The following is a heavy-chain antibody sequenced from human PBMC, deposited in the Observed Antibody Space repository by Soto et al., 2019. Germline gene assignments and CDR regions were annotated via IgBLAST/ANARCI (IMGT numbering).Heavy chain of an antibody. CDR1: GFTFSSYA. Sequence: GGSLRLSCAASGFTFSSYAMHWVRQAPGKGLEWVAVISYDGSNKYYADSVKGRFTISRDNSKNTLYLQMNSLRAEDTAVYYCAREDNGSYFDYWGQGTLVTVSS. V-gene: IGHV3-30*04. CDR2: ISYDGSNK. J-gene: IGHJ4*02. D-gene: IGHD1-26*01. CDR3: AREDNGSYFDY.